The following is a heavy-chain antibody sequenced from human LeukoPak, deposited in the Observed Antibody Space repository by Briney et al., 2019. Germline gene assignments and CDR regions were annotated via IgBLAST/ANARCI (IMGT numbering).Heavy chain of an antibody. CDR3: ARDSAAGFDY. D-gene: IGHD1-26*01. CDR2: IYYSGST. V-gene: IGHV4-59*01. CDR1: GGSISSYY. Sequence: SETLSLTCTASGGSISSYYWSWIRQPPGKGLEWIGYIYYSGSTNYNPSLKSRVTISVDTSKNQFSLKLSSVTAADTAVYYCARDSAAGFDYWGQGTLVTVSS. J-gene: IGHJ4*02.